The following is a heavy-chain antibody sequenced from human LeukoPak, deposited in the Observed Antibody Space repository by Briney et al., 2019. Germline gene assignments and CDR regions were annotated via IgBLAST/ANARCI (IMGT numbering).Heavy chain of an antibody. D-gene: IGHD3-3*01. Sequence: GGSLRLSCAASGFTFSSYAMSWVRQAPGKGLEWVSAISGSGGSTYYADSVKGRFTISRDNSKNTLYLQMNSLRAEDTAVYYCAKTRHPYDFHYYFDYWGQGTLVTVSS. CDR1: GFTFSSYA. CDR2: ISGSGGST. V-gene: IGHV3-23*01. J-gene: IGHJ4*02. CDR3: AKTRHPYDFHYYFDY.